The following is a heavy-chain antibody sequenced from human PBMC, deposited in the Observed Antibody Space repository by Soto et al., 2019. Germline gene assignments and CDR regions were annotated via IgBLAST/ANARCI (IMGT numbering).Heavy chain of an antibody. CDR1: GYTFTGYY. J-gene: IGHJ6*02. D-gene: IGHD3-10*01. V-gene: IGHV1-2*04. CDR3: ARTEITMVRGVITPYYYYGMDV. Sequence: ASVKVSCKASGYTFTGYYMHWVRQAPGQGLEWMGWINPNSGGTNYAQKFQGWVTMTRDTSISTAYMELSRLRSDDTAVYYCARTEITMVRGVITPYYYYGMDVWGQGTTVTVSS. CDR2: INPNSGGT.